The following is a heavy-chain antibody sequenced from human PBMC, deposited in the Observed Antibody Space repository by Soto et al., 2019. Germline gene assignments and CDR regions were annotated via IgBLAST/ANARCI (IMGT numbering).Heavy chain of an antibody. CDR2: ISAYNGNT. CDR1: GYTFTSYG. Sequence: ASVKVSCKASGYTFTSYGISWVRQAPGQGLEWMGWISAYNGNTNYAQKLQGRVTMTTDTSTSTACMELRSLRSDDTAVYYCASGSRPTYYYGSGIATYYYGMDVWGQGTTVTVSS. CDR3: ASGSRPTYYYGSGIATYYYGMDV. V-gene: IGHV1-18*04. D-gene: IGHD3-10*01. J-gene: IGHJ6*02.